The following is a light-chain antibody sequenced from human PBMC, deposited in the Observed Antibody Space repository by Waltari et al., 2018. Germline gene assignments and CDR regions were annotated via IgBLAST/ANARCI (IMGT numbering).Light chain of an antibody. J-gene: IGKJ2*01. V-gene: IGKV3-20*01. Sequence: EIVLTQSPGTLSLSPGERASLSCRTSQSVRDNYLAWYQQTPGHAPRLLIYGASNRFPGIPDRFTGSASGTDFTLTITRLEPEDFAVYYCQQYDSTPYTFGQGTKVEIK. CDR2: GAS. CDR3: QQYDSTPYT. CDR1: QSVRDNY.